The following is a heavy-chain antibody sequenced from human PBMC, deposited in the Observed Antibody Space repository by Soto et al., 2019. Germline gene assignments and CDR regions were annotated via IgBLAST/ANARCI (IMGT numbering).Heavy chain of an antibody. Sequence: TGGSLRLSCAASGFTFSSYWMSWVRQAPGKGLEWVANIKQDGSEKYYVDSVKGRFTISRDNAKNSLYLQMNSLRAEDTAVYYCAREAAAGSLWFDPWGQGTLVTVSS. CDR1: GFTFSSYW. CDR2: IKQDGSEK. D-gene: IGHD6-13*01. J-gene: IGHJ5*02. CDR3: AREAAAGSLWFDP. V-gene: IGHV3-7*01.